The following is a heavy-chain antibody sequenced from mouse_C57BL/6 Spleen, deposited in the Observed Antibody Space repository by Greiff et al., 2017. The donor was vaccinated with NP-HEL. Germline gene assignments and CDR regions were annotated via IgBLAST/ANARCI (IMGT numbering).Heavy chain of an antibody. CDR3: TTDYDYDGGDYYAMDY. J-gene: IGHJ4*01. Sequence: EVQLQQSGAELVRPGASVKLSCTASGFNIKDDYMHWVKQRPEQGLEWIGWIDPENGDTEYASKFQGKATITADTSSNTAYLQLSSLTSEDTAVYYCTTDYDYDGGDYYAMDYWGQGTSVTVSS. D-gene: IGHD2-4*01. CDR1: GFNIKDDY. CDR2: IDPENGDT. V-gene: IGHV14-4*01.